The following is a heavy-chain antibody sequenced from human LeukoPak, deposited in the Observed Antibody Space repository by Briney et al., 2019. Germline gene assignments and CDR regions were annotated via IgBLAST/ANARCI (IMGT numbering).Heavy chain of an antibody. D-gene: IGHD5-24*01. J-gene: IGHJ4*02. Sequence: ASLKVSCKASGYTFTGYQMHWVRQAPGQGLEWMGWINPNSGGTNYVQKFQGRVTMTRDTSISTAYMELSRLRSDDTAVYYCAREGNSLDWGQGSLVTVS. V-gene: IGHV1-2*02. CDR3: AREGNSLD. CDR2: INPNSGGT. CDR1: GYTFTGYQ.